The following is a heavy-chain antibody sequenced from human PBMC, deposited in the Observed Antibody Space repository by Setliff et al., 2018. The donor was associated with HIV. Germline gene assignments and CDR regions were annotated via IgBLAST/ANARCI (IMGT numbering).Heavy chain of an antibody. CDR2: IYYSGST. Sequence: PGGSLRLSCAASGFTFSSYAMSWVRQAPGKGLEWIGNIYYSGSTYYNPSLKTRVTISVDGSKNQFSLKLNSVTATDTAVYYCAKRTFGSGRLDPWGQGTLVTVSS. J-gene: IGHJ5*02. V-gene: IGHV4-59*08. CDR3: AKRTFGSGRLDP. CDR1: GFTFSSYA. D-gene: IGHD3-16*01.